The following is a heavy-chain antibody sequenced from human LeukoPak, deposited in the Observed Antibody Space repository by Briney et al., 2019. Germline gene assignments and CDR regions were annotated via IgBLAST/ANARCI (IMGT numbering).Heavy chain of an antibody. D-gene: IGHD3-10*01. Sequence: GASVKVSCQASGYTFTGYYMHWVRQAPGQGLEWMGWINPNSGGTNYAQKFQGRVTMTRDTSISTAYMELSRLRSDDTAVYYCARGNYYGSGRLSNWFDPWGQGTLVTVSS. CDR3: ARGNYYGSGRLSNWFDP. V-gene: IGHV1-2*02. J-gene: IGHJ5*02. CDR2: INPNSGGT. CDR1: GYTFTGYY.